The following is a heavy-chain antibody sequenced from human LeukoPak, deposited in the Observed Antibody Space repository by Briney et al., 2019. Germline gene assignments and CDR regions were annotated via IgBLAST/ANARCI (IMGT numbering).Heavy chain of an antibody. V-gene: IGHV3-11*03. Sequence: KPGRSLRLSCAASGFSFSSYERNWIRQAPGKGLEWISYISSNSSYTNYADSVKGRFTISRDNAKNSLYLQMNSLRAEDTAVYYCARPYTSGWYGGFDLWGRGTLVTVSS. CDR2: ISSNSSYT. CDR3: ARPYTSGWYGGFDL. CDR1: GFSFSSYE. J-gene: IGHJ2*01. D-gene: IGHD6-19*01.